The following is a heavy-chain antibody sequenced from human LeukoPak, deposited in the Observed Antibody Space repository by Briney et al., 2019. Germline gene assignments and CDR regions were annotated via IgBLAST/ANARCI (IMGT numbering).Heavy chain of an antibody. CDR1: GFTLSSYG. D-gene: IGHD6-6*01. V-gene: IGHV3-33*06. CDR3: AKDQDVDSSSHFDP. Sequence: GRSLRLSCAGSGFTLSSYGMHWVRQAPGKGLEWVAVIWYDGSNKYYADSVKGRFTISRDNSKNTLYLQMNSLRAEDTAVYYCAKDQDVDSSSHFDPWGQGTLVTVSS. CDR2: IWYDGSNK. J-gene: IGHJ5*02.